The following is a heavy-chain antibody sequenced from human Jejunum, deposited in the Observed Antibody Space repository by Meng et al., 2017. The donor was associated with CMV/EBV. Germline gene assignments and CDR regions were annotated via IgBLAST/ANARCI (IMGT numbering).Heavy chain of an antibody. CDR2: ISSDDDT. D-gene: IGHD2-2*01. V-gene: IGHV3-53*01. CDR3: TRGRLLGYCSTTSCPNNWFDP. Sequence: MSWVRQAPGKGLEWVSYISSDDDTFYADSVKGRFTISRDKSKNTLYLHMNNLSADDTAMYYCTRGRLLGYCSTTSCPNNWFDPWGQGTLVTVSS. J-gene: IGHJ5*02.